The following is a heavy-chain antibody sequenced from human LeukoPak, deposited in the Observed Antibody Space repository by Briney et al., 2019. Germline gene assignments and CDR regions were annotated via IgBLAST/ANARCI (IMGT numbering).Heavy chain of an antibody. CDR2: IYHSGTT. D-gene: IGHD1-26*01. CDR1: GYSISSGYY. V-gene: IGHV4-38-2*02. Sequence: SETLSLTCTVSGYSISSGYYWGWIRQPPGKGLEWTGGIYHSGTTYYNPSLRGRVSISLDTSKTQFSLKLSSVSAADAAVYYCARGKASSGSYYGIFDYWGQGTLVTVSS. J-gene: IGHJ4*02. CDR3: ARGKASSGSYYGIFDY.